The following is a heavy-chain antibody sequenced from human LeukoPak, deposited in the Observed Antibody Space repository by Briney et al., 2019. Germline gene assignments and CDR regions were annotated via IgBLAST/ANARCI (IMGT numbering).Heavy chain of an antibody. Sequence: ASVKVSCKASGYSFADYYMHWVRQAPGQGLEWMRGIKPNSGGTRSAQKFQGRVTMTRDTSISTAYMELSSLRSDDTAVYYCAREDSGYDGALDIWGQGTMVTVSS. CDR3: AREDSGYDGALDI. V-gene: IGHV1-2*02. D-gene: IGHD5-12*01. CDR1: GYSFADYY. J-gene: IGHJ3*02. CDR2: IKPNSGGT.